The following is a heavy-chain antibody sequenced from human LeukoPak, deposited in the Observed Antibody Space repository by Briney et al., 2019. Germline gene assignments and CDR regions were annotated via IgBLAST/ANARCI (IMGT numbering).Heavy chain of an antibody. CDR3: TAYYDFLTGYNTRRDY. CDR1: GFAFTNAW. Sequence: GGSLRLSCAASGFAFTNAWMTWVRQAPGKGLEWIGRIRSKTAGGTTDYAAPVKGRFTISRDDSKNMLYLQMSSLTTEDTAIYYCTAYYDFLTGYNTRRDYWGQGTLVTVSS. J-gene: IGHJ4*02. D-gene: IGHD3-9*01. V-gene: IGHV3-15*01. CDR2: IRSKTAGGTT.